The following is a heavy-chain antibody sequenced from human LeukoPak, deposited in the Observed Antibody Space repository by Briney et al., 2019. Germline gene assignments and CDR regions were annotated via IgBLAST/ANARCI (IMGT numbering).Heavy chain of an antibody. V-gene: IGHV3-53*01. J-gene: IGHJ6*04. Sequence: GGSLRLPCAASGFTVSSKYMSWVRQAPGKGLEWGSVIYSGGSTYYADSVKGRFTISRDNSKNTLYLQMNSLRAEDTAAYYCSAAHDRYYYYGMDVWGKGTTVTVSS. D-gene: IGHD2-2*01. CDR1: GFTVSSKY. CDR2: IYSGGST. CDR3: SAAHDRYYYYGMDV.